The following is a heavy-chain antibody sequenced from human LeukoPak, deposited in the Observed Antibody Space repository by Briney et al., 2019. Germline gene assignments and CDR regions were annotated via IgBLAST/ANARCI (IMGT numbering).Heavy chain of an antibody. CDR1: GGSISSYY. V-gene: IGHV4-59*01. CDR2: IYYSGST. CDR3: ARARAHSYYDIPEYFDY. J-gene: IGHJ4*02. Sequence: SETLSLTCTVSGGSISSYYWSWIRQPPGKGLEWIGYIYYSGSTNYNPSLKSRVTISVDTSKNQFSLKLSSVTAADTAVYYCARARAHSYYDIPEYFDYWGQGTLVTVSS. D-gene: IGHD3-22*01.